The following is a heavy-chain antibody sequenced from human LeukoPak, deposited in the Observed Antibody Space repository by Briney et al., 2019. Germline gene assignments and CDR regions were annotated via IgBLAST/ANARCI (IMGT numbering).Heavy chain of an antibody. V-gene: IGHV3-33*01. CDR3: APDVSERLDH. Sequence: GGSLRLSCAASGLTFRNYGMHWVRGAPGKGLEGVAVIGYDASAKYYLDSVEGRFTISRDNSKNPVYLQMNRLSAEDTATYYCAPDVSERLDHWGQGTLVTVSS. CDR2: IGYDASAK. J-gene: IGHJ4*01. CDR1: GLTFRNYG.